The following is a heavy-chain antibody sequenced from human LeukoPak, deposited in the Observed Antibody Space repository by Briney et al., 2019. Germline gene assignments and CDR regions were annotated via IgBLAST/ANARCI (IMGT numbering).Heavy chain of an antibody. D-gene: IGHD2-15*01. Sequence: PGGSLRLSCAASGFTFSSYSMNWVRQAPGKGLEWVSYISSSSSTIYYADSVKGRFTISRDNAKNSLYLQMNSLRAEDTAVYYCARGETDGYCSGGSCYDYGMDVWGQGTTVTVSS. CDR2: ISSSSSTI. J-gene: IGHJ6*02. CDR1: GFTFSSYS. CDR3: ARGETDGYCSGGSCYDYGMDV. V-gene: IGHV3-48*04.